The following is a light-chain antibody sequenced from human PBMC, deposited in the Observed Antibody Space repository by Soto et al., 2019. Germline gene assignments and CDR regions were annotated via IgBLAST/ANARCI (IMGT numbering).Light chain of an antibody. CDR2: GNN. Sequence: QLVLTQPPSASGTPGQTVTISCSGSGSSIGTNTVNWYRQLPGTAPTLLIYGNNHRPSGVADRFSGSKSGASASLAISWLQYEDEADYYCGAWDGSLNTLLFGGGTKVTVL. V-gene: IGLV1-44*01. CDR1: GSSIGTNT. J-gene: IGLJ2*01. CDR3: GAWDGSLNTLL.